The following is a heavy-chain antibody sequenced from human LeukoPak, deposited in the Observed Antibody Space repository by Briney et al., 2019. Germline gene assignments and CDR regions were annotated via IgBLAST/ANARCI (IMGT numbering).Heavy chain of an antibody. Sequence: SVKVSCKASGGTFSSYAISWVRQGPGQGLEWMGGIIPIFGTANNAQKFQGRVTITADESTSTAYMELSRLRSDDTAVYYCASDHDYGDHSWVYYFDHWGQGTLVTVSS. V-gene: IGHV1-69*01. CDR2: IIPIFGTA. CDR1: GGTFSSYA. CDR3: ASDHDYGDHSWVYYFDH. J-gene: IGHJ4*02. D-gene: IGHD4-17*01.